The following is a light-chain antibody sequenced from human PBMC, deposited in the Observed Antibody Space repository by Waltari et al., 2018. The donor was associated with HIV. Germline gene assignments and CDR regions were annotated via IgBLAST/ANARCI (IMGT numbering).Light chain of an antibody. CDR3: SSYAGSNNLV. CDR1: SSDVGGYKY. CDR2: EVS. Sequence: QSALTQPPSASGSPGQSVTIPCTGTSSDVGGYKYVSWYQQHPGKAPKPMIYEVSKRPSGVPDRFSGSKSGNTASLTVSGLQAEDEADYYCSSYAGSNNLVFGTGTKVTVL. V-gene: IGLV2-8*01. J-gene: IGLJ1*01.